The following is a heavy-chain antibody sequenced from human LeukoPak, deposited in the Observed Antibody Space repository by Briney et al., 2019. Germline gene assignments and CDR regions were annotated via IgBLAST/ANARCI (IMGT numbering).Heavy chain of an antibody. V-gene: IGHV3-53*01. Sequence: GGSLRLSCAASGFTVSSNYMSWVRQAPGKGLEWVSVIYSGGSTYYADSVKGRFTISRDNSKNTLCLQMNSLRAEDTAVYYCAKEKVGRYSSGWYSVWGQGTLVTVSS. J-gene: IGHJ4*02. CDR3: AKEKVGRYSSGWYSV. CDR2: IYSGGST. D-gene: IGHD6-19*01. CDR1: GFTVSSNY.